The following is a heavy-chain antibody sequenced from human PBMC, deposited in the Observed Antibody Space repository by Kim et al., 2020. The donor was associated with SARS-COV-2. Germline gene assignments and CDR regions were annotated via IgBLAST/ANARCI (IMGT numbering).Heavy chain of an antibody. V-gene: IGHV4-39*01. J-gene: IGHJ4*02. Sequence: NPSRKSRVTKSVDTSKNQLSLKLSSVTAADTAVYYCARTIVATIPPNFDSWGQGTLVTVSS. CDR3: ARTIVATIPPNFDS. D-gene: IGHD5-12*01.